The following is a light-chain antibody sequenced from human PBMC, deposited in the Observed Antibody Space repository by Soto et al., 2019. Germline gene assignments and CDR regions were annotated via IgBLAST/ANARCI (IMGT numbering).Light chain of an antibody. CDR2: GAS. J-gene: IGKJ1*01. CDR3: QQYGSSPRT. Sequence: EIVLTQSPGTLSLSPGERATLSCRASQSVSSSYLAWYQQKPGQAPRLLIYGASSRATGIPDRFSGSGSGTDFTLTISRLEPDDFAVYYCQQYGSSPRTLGQWTKVEI. V-gene: IGKV3-20*01. CDR1: QSVSSSY.